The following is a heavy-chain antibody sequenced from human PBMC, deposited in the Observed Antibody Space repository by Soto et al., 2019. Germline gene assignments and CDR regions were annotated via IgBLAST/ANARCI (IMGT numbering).Heavy chain of an antibody. Sequence: VNRSRKSSGYRFSGDYMHWLRQTPGQGLEWMGWINPNSGGTNYAQKFQGWVTMTRDTSISTAYMELSRLRSDDTAVYYCARGISRDYDFWSGRYYYYGMDVWGQGPTVTVSS. CDR2: INPNSGGT. J-gene: IGHJ6*02. D-gene: IGHD3-3*01. CDR3: ARGISRDYDFWSGRYYYYGMDV. V-gene: IGHV1-2*04. CDR1: GYRFSGDY.